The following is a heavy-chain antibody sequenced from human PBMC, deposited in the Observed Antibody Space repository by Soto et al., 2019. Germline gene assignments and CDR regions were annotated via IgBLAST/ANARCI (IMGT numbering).Heavy chain of an antibody. Sequence: GASVKVSCKASGFTFTGHYIHWVRQAPGQGLEWMGWINPNSGGTSYAQKFQGRVTMTRDTSITTAYMELSSLRSEDTAVYYCARRAETNGWNGFGADKYYFDFWGQGTLVTAPQ. CDR2: INPNSGGT. D-gene: IGHD1-1*01. CDR1: GFTFTGHY. V-gene: IGHV1-2*02. J-gene: IGHJ4*02. CDR3: ARRAETNGWNGFGADKYYFDF.